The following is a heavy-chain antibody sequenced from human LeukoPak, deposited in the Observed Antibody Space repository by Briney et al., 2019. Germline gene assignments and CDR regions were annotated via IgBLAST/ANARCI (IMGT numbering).Heavy chain of an antibody. V-gene: IGHV3-13*01. Sequence: GGTLRLSCAASGFTFSSYDMHWVRQVAGKGLEYVTSIGTICDTFYPGSVKGRFTISRENAKNSLYLQMNSLRAGDTAVYYCARATVIGTVPVPGFLDVWGKGTTVTVSS. CDR2: IGTICDT. CDR1: GFTFSSYD. D-gene: IGHD6-19*01. CDR3: ARATVIGTVPVPGFLDV. J-gene: IGHJ6*04.